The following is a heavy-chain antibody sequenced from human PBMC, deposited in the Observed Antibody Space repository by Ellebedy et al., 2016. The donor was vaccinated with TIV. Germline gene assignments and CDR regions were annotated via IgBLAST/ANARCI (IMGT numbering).Heavy chain of an antibody. CDR2: INPNSGGT. Sequence: ASVKVSCKASGYTFTGYYMHWVRQAPGQGLEWMGWINPNSGGTNYAQKFQGRVTMTTDTSTSTAYMELRSLRSDDTAVYYCARDVAETYCSSTSCYDPFDYWGQGTLVTVSS. D-gene: IGHD2-2*01. J-gene: IGHJ4*02. CDR1: GYTFTGYY. V-gene: IGHV1-2*02. CDR3: ARDVAETYCSSTSCYDPFDY.